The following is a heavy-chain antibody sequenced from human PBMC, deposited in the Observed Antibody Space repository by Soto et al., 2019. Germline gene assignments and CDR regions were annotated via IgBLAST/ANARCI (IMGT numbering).Heavy chain of an antibody. J-gene: IGHJ6*02. Sequence: ASVKDSCKASGYTFTSYYMHWVRQAPGQGLEWMGIINPSGGSTSYAQKFQGRVTMIRAKSTSTVYVELSSLRSEDAAGYYCAGGWDYGGNSDYYYGMDVWGQGTTVTVSS. CDR2: INPSGGST. CDR3: AGGWDYGGNSDYYYGMDV. V-gene: IGHV1-46*01. CDR1: GYTFTSYY. D-gene: IGHD4-17*01.